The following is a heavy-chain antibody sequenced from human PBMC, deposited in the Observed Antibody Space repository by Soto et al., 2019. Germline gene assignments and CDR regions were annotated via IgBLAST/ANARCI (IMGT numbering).Heavy chain of an antibody. J-gene: IGHJ4*02. CDR2: IKQDGSEK. D-gene: IGHD1-1*01. CDR3: AVGPDWNDAGFDE. Sequence: GGSLRLSCAASGFTFSSYWMSWVRQAPGKGLEWVANIKQDGSEKYYVDSVKGRFTISRDNAKNSLYLQMNSLRAEDTAVYYCAVGPDWNDAGFDEWGQGSLVTVSS. V-gene: IGHV3-7*01. CDR1: GFTFSSYW.